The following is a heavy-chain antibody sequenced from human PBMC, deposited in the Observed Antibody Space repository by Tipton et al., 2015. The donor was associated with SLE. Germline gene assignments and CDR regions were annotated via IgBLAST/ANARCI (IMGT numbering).Heavy chain of an antibody. CDR3: ARQLTSGYYYEFGY. CDR2: IYTSGST. CDR1: GGSISSGSYF. D-gene: IGHD3-22*01. V-gene: IGHV4-61*09. J-gene: IGHJ4*02. Sequence: TLSLTCTVSGGSISSGSYFWSWFRQPAGKGLERIGHIYTSGSTNYNPSLKSRVTISVDTSKNQYSLRLTSVTAADTAVYYCARQLTSGYYYEFGYWGQGMLVTVSS.